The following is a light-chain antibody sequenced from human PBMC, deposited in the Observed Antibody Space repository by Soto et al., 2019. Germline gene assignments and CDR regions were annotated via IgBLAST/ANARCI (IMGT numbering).Light chain of an antibody. CDR2: LEGSGSY. CDR1: SGHSSYI. V-gene: IGLV4-60*03. J-gene: IGLJ2*01. CDR3: ETCYSNTQVV. Sequence: QSVLTQSSSASASLGSSVKLTCALSSGHSSYIIAWHQQQPGKAPRYLMKLEGSGSYNKGSGVPDRFSGSSSGADRYLTISNLESEDEADYYCETCYSNTQVVFGGGTKVTVL.